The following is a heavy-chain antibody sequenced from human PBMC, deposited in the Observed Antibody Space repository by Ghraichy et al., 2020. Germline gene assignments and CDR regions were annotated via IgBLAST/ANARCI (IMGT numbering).Heavy chain of an antibody. J-gene: IGHJ3*01. CDR1: GVSISSYY. V-gene: IGHV4-59*01. Sequence: SETLYLTCTVSGVSISSYYWSWIRQPPGKGLEWIGYIYSSGSTNYNPSLKSRLTISVDTSKNQFSLKLTSVTAADTAMYYCASVISGNDAFDFWGQGTMVTVSS. CDR2: IYSSGST. CDR3: ASVISGNDAFDF. D-gene: IGHD2-15*01.